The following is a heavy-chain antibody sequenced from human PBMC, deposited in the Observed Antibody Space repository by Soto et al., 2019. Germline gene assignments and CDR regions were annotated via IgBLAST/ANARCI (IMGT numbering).Heavy chain of an antibody. Sequence: PSETLSLTCTVSGGSISSYYWSWIRQPAGKGLEWIGRIYTGGSTNYDPSLKSRVTMSVDTSKNQFSLKLSSVTAADTAVYYCARDLFEGATSDYGMDVWGQGTTVTVSS. CDR1: GGSISSYY. J-gene: IGHJ6*02. CDR3: ARDLFEGATSDYGMDV. CDR2: IYTGGST. D-gene: IGHD1-26*01. V-gene: IGHV4-4*07.